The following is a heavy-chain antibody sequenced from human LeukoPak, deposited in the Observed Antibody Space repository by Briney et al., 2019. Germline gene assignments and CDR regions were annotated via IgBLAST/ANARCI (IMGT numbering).Heavy chain of an antibody. J-gene: IGHJ4*02. CDR1: GGSISSGGYY. D-gene: IGHD1-1*01. Sequence: PSETLSLTCTVSGGSISSGGYYWSWIRQHPGKGLEWIGYIYYGGSTYYNPSLKSRVTISADTSKNQFSLKVNSVTAADTALYFCAKLAKLGKAHYFDHWGQGTPVTVSS. V-gene: IGHV4-31*03. CDR3: AKLAKLGKAHYFDH. CDR2: IYYGGST.